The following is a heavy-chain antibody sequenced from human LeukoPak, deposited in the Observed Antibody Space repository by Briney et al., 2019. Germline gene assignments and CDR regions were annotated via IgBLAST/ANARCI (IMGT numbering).Heavy chain of an antibody. Sequence: SVTVSFTASGGTFTGYAISWVRQAPGQGLEWMGGIIPIFGTANYAQKFQGRVTITADESTSTAYMELSSLRSEDTAVYYCATSLYSSSWSSDYWGQGTLVTVSS. CDR3: ATSLYSSSWSSDY. V-gene: IGHV1-69*13. CDR2: IIPIFGTA. CDR1: GGTFTGYA. J-gene: IGHJ4*02. D-gene: IGHD6-13*01.